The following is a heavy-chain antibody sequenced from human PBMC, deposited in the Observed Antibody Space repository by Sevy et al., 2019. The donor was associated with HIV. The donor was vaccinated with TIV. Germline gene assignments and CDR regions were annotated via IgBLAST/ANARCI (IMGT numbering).Heavy chain of an antibody. D-gene: IGHD4-17*01. CDR1: TFDFSSSG. V-gene: IGHV3-30*02. CDR3: ARLGSTTVTTSDAFDI. CDR2: IRYDGTTK. Sequence: GGSLRLSCAASTFDFSSSGMNWVRQAPGKGLEWVTFIRYDGTTKYYRDSVKGRFTISRDNSKYTVYLQMNSLRPEDTATYYCARLGSTTVTTSDAFDIWGQGTTVTVSS. J-gene: IGHJ3*02.